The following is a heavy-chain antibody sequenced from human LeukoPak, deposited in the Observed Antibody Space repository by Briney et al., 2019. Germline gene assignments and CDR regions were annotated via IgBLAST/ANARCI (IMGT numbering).Heavy chain of an antibody. V-gene: IGHV3-74*01. CDR1: GFTLSSYW. CDR3: ARGVVVVAANLNWFDP. Sequence: GGSLRLSCAASGFTLSSYWMHWVRQAPGKGLVWVSRINTDGSSTSYADSVKGRFTTSRDNAKNTLYLQMNSLRAEDTAVYYCARGVVVVAANLNWFDPWGQGTLVTVSS. J-gene: IGHJ5*02. D-gene: IGHD2-15*01. CDR2: INTDGSST.